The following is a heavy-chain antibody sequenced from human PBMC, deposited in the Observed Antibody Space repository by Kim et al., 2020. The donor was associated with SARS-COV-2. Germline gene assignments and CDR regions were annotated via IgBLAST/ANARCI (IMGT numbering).Heavy chain of an antibody. D-gene: IGHD3-22*01. CDR1: GGTFSSYA. CDR2: IIPIFGTS. CDR3: ARDYYDSSCYEGYVGV. Sequence: SVKVSCKASGGTFSSYAISWVRQAPGQGLEWMGGIIPIFGTSNYAQKFQGRVTITADESTSTAYMELSSLGSEEAAVYYCARDYYDSSCYEGYVGVWGQGTLVTVSS. V-gene: IGHV1-69*13. J-gene: IGHJ4*02.